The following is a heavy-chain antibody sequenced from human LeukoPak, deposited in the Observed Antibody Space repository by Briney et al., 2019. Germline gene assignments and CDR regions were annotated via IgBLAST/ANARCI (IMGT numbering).Heavy chain of an antibody. D-gene: IGHD3-22*01. CDR2: ISGSGGSI. CDR1: GFTFSTYA. J-gene: IGHJ4*02. V-gene: IGHV3-23*01. Sequence: GGTLRLSCAASGFTFSTYAMSWVRQAPGKGLEWVSSISGSGGSIYYADSVKGRFTISRDISKYTLYLQMNSLRAEDTAVYYCARDHATYYYDSSGYYDYWGQGTLVTVSS. CDR3: ARDHATYYYDSSGYYDY.